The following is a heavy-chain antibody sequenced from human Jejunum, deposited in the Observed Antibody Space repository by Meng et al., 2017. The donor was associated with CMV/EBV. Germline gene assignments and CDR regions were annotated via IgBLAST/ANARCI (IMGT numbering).Heavy chain of an antibody. D-gene: IGHD3-3*01. CDR1: FSNYA. Sequence: FSNYAMNWVRHAPEKGPEWLSTISGSGIRTYYADSVKGRFTVSRDNVNNTVYLQMNDLRVEDTAVYYCAREEYDFWSGYSRCFDSWGQGTLVTVSS. V-gene: IGHV3-23*01. J-gene: IGHJ4*02. CDR3: AREEYDFWSGYSRCFDS. CDR2: ISGSGIRT.